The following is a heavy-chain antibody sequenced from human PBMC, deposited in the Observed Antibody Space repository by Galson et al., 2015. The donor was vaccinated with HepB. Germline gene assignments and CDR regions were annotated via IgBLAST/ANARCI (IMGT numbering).Heavy chain of an antibody. CDR3: ARGGYSGYREQDGFDY. J-gene: IGHJ4*02. CDR2: INPNSGGT. D-gene: IGHD5-12*01. CDR1: GYTFTSYY. Sequence: SVKVSCKASGYTFTSYYMHWVRQAPGQGLEWMGWINPNSGGTNYAQKFQGWVTMTRDTSISTAYMELSRLRSDDTAVYYCARGGYSGYREQDGFDYWGQGTLVTVSS. V-gene: IGHV1-2*04.